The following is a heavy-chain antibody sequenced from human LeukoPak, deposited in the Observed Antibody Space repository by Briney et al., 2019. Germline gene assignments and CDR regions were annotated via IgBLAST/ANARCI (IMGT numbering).Heavy chain of an antibody. CDR2: IYYYGST. CDR1: GASISSSY. V-gene: IGHV4-59*01. Sequence: SETLSLTCTVSGASISSSYWSWIRQPPGKALEFLGYIYYYGSTNYNPSLKSRVTISLDTSKSHFSLNLSSVTAADTAVYYCAKVASGYPQDYYMDVWGKGTTVTVSS. J-gene: IGHJ6*03. CDR3: AKVASGYPQDYYMDV. D-gene: IGHD3-22*01.